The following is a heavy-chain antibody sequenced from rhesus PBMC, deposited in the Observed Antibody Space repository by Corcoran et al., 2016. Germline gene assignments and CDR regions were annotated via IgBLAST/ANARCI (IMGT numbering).Heavy chain of an antibody. Sequence: QVKLQQWGEGRVKSSETLCLICAVHGGSISGYYLRSWIRQPPGKGLEWIGNIDCISARANYNPSLKNRVTISKDTSKNQFSLKLSSVTAANTAVYYCARGNWNHELDVWGWGVLVTVSS. D-gene: IGHD1-1*01. CDR3: ARGNWNHELDV. CDR1: GGSISGYYL. CDR2: IDCISARA. V-gene: IGHV4-73*01. J-gene: IGHJ5-2*02.